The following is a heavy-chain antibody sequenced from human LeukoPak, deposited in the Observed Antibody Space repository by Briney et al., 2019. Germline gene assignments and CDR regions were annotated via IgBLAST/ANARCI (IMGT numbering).Heavy chain of an antibody. CDR1: GFTFSSYS. V-gene: IGHV3-21*01. CDR3: ARVRVYYDSSGYYDAFDI. D-gene: IGHD3-22*01. Sequence: GGSLRLSCAASGFTFSSYSMNWVRQAPGKGLEWVSSISSSSSYIYYPDSVKGRFTISRDNAKNSLYLQMNSLRAEDTAVYYCARVRVYYDSSGYYDAFDIWGQGTMVAVSS. CDR2: ISSSSSYI. J-gene: IGHJ3*02.